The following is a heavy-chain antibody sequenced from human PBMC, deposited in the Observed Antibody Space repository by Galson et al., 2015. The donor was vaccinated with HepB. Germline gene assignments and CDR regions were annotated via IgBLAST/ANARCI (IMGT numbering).Heavy chain of an antibody. Sequence: SLRLSCAASGFTVSNAWMSWVRQAPGKGLERVGRIKSKTDGGTTDYAAPVKGRFTISRDDSKNTLYLQMNSLKTEDTTVYYCTTDPGPVLLWFGELAWEGDWGVDVWGPGTTVTVSS. V-gene: IGHV3-15*01. CDR2: IKSKTDGGTT. CDR3: TTDPGPVLLWFGELAWEGDWGVDV. CDR1: GFTVSNAW. J-gene: IGHJ6*02. D-gene: IGHD3-10*01.